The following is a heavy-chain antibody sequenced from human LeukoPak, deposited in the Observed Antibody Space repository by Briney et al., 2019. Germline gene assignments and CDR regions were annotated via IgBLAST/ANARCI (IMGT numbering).Heavy chain of an antibody. J-gene: IGHJ4*01. V-gene: IGHV3-74*01. CDR1: GFTFNNYA. CDR2: LGYDGRGT. D-gene: IGHD1-20*01. CDR3: ARDGFVGPVTAYLDH. Sequence: QPGGSLRLSCAASGFTFNNYAMHWVRQAPGKGLEWVSRLGYDGRGTNYADSVKGRFTISRDNAKNILYLQMNSLRADDTALYYCARDGFVGPVTAYLDHWGQGTLVTVSS.